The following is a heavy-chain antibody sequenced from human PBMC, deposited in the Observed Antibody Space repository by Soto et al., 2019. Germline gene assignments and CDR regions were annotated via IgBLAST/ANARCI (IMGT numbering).Heavy chain of an antibody. D-gene: IGHD2-15*01. CDR2: IIPRFAAT. Sequence: QVQLAQSGAEMTKPGSSVKVSCRASGGSFSDFAFSWVRQAPGQGLEWMGGIIPRFAATKYAQRLQDRVTINSDESTNTVYLALNSLTSEDTAIYYCARGAIAAVPAALSSYHDYTNYRFDSCGQGTLVTVSS. CDR3: ARGAIAAVPAALSSYHDYTNYRFDS. CDR1: GGSFSDFA. J-gene: IGHJ4*02. V-gene: IGHV1-69*01.